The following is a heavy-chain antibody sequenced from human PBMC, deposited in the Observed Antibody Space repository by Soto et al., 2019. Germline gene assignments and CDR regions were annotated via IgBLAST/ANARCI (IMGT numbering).Heavy chain of an antibody. CDR1: GFTFSSYE. J-gene: IGHJ4*02. V-gene: IGHV3-48*03. CDR3: ARERIAVAGTIDY. D-gene: IGHD6-19*01. Sequence: GGSLRLSCAASGFTFSSYEMSWVRQAPGKGLEWVSYISSSGSTIYYADSVKGRFTISRDNAKNSLYLQMNSLRAEDTAVYYCARERIAVAGTIDYWGQGTLVTVSS. CDR2: ISSSGSTI.